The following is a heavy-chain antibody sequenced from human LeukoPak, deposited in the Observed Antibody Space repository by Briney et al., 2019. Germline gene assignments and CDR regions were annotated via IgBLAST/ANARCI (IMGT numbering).Heavy chain of an antibody. V-gene: IGHV4-61*01. CDR2: ISYSEST. CDR1: GDSVSSGTYY. Sequence: SEPLSLTCTLCGDSVSSGTYYWGWVRQPPGKGVEWIGFISYSESTNYNPSLKSRITISVNMSKNQFSLKVRSVTAADTAVYYCARGPYVWGQGTMVTVS. J-gene: IGHJ3*01. CDR3: ARGPYV.